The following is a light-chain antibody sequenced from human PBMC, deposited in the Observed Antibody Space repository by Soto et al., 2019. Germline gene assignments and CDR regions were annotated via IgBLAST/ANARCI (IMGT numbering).Light chain of an antibody. CDR2: NAF. Sequence: EIVLTQSPGTLSLSPGERATLSCRASQSVSSSYLAWYQQKPGQAPRLLIYNAFNRATGIPDRFSGSGSGTDITLTISRLEPEDCAVYYCQQYGSSPGTFGGGTKVDIK. V-gene: IGKV3-20*01. J-gene: IGKJ4*01. CDR1: QSVSSSY. CDR3: QQYGSSPGT.